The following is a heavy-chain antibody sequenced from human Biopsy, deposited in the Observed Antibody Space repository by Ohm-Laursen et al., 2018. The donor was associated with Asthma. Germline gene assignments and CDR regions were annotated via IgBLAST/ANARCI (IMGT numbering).Heavy chain of an antibody. CDR3: ARWGSSGFDY. CDR2: IYYSGST. CDR1: GGSVSSGSYY. Sequence: SQTLSLTCTVSGGSVSSGSYYWSWIRQPPGKGLEWIGYIYYSGSTYYNPSLKSRVTISVDTSKNQFSLNLSSVTAADTAVYYRARWGSSGFDYWGQGTLVTVSS. V-gene: IGHV4-31*03. J-gene: IGHJ4*02. D-gene: IGHD7-27*01.